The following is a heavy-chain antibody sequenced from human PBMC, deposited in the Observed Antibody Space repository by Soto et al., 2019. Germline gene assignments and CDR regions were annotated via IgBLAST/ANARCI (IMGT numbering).Heavy chain of an antibody. Sequence: AGSLRLSCAASGFTVSSYAMHWVRQAPGKGLEWVAVISYDGSNKYYADSVKGRFTISRDNSKNTLYLQMNSLRAEDTAVYYCARVPDSSGYYHIYWGQGTLVTVSS. CDR3: ARVPDSSGYYHIY. D-gene: IGHD3-22*01. CDR1: GFTVSSYA. J-gene: IGHJ4*02. CDR2: ISYDGSNK. V-gene: IGHV3-30-3*01.